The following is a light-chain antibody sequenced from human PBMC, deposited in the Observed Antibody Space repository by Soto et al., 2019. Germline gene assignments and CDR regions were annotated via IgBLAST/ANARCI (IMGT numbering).Light chain of an antibody. CDR2: DAS. CDR3: QQRSNLIP. J-gene: IGKJ4*01. CDR1: QSVSVY. V-gene: IGKV3-11*01. Sequence: EIVLTQSPATLSVSPGERATRSCRASQSVSVYLDGYQQKSGQAPRLLIFDASKSATGIPDRVSGSGSGTDLTVTISSLEPEDFSVYYCQQRSNLIPFGGGTKVDI.